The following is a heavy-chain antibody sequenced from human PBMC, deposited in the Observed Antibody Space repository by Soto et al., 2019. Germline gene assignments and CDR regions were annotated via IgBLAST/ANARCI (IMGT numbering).Heavy chain of an antibody. CDR2: ISHSGST. Sequence: QLQLQESGSGLVKPSQTLSLTCAVSGGSISSGDYSWSWIRQPPGKGLEWIGYISHSGSTYYNPSLKSRVTISVDKSKNQFSLKLSFVTAADTAVYYCARDRGFLEDWGHGTLVTVSS. V-gene: IGHV4-30-2*01. D-gene: IGHD3-3*01. J-gene: IGHJ4*01. CDR3: ARDRGFLED. CDR1: GGSISSGDYS.